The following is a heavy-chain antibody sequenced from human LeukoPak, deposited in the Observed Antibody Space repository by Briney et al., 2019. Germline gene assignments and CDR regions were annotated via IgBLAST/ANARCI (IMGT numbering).Heavy chain of an antibody. CDR1: GVSISSYY. Sequence: SETLSLTCTVSGVSISSYYWSWIRQPAGKGLEWIGRIYTSGSTNYNPSLKSRVTMSVDTSKNQFSLKLSSVTAADTAVYYCAREREYNWNDFVGPYYYYGMDVWGQGTTVTVSS. J-gene: IGHJ6*02. V-gene: IGHV4-4*07. D-gene: IGHD1-1*01. CDR3: AREREYNWNDFVGPYYYYGMDV. CDR2: IYTSGST.